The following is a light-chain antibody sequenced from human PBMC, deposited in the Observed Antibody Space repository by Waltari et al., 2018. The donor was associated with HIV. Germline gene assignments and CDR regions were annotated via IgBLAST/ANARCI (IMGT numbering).Light chain of an antibody. V-gene: IGKV1-39*01. CDR2: AAS. Sequence: DIQMTQSPSSLSASIGDRVTLTCRASQNISSYLNWYQQKPGKALRFLIYAASSLQSGVPSTFSGSGSGTDFTLTISSLQREDFATYYCQQSFNTPLTFGGGTKVEIK. CDR1: QNISSY. CDR3: QQSFNTPLT. J-gene: IGKJ4*01.